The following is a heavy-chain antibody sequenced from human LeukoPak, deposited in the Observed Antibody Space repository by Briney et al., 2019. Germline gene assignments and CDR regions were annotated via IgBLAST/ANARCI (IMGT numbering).Heavy chain of an antibody. CDR2: ISGYSGDT. J-gene: IGHJ4*02. D-gene: IGHD6-19*01. CDR1: GYIFINYG. CDR3: ARGGQWLYSDH. V-gene: IGHV1-18*01. Sequence: ASVKVSCKTSGYIFINYGINWVRQAPGQGLEWMGWISGYSGDTNYAQKLQGRVTMTTDTSTNTAYMELRGLTSDDTAVYYCARGGQWLYSDHWGQGTLVTVSS.